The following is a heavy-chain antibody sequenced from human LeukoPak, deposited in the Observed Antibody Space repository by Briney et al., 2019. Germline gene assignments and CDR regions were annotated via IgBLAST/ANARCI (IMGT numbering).Heavy chain of an antibody. J-gene: IGHJ4*02. CDR2: ISSSSSYI. Sequence: GGSLRLSCVASGFTFTNTWMTWVRQAPGKGLEWVSSISSSSSYIYYADSVKGRFTISRDNAKNSLYLQMNSLRAEDTAVYYCAREGYCSSTSCYKKSGHFDYWGQGTLVTVSS. CDR3: AREGYCSSTSCYKKSGHFDY. V-gene: IGHV3-21*01. D-gene: IGHD2-2*02. CDR1: GFTFTNTW.